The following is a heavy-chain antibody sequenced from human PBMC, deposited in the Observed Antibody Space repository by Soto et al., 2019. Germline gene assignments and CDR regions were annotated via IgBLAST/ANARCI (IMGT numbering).Heavy chain of an antibody. D-gene: IGHD6-6*01. J-gene: IGHJ4*02. CDR1: GGSVSSGSYY. CDR3: ATWSIAARTFDY. Sequence: LSLTCTVSGGSVSSGSYYWSWIRQPPGKGLEWIGYIYYSGSTNYNPSLKSRVTISVDTSKNQFSLKLSSVTAADTAVYYCATWSIAARTFDYWGQGTLVTVSS. V-gene: IGHV4-61*01. CDR2: IYYSGST.